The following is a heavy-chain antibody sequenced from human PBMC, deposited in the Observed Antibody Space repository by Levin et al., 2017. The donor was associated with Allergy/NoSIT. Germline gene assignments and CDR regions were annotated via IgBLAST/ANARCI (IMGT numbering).Heavy chain of an antibody. CDR2: ISYDGSNK. Sequence: PGGSLRLSCAASGFTFSSYAMHWVRQAPGKGLEWVAVISYDGSNKYYADSVKGRFTISRDNSKNTLYLQMNSLRAEDTAVYYCARALNIRWYSSSWYSYFQHWGQGTLVTVSS. J-gene: IGHJ1*01. V-gene: IGHV3-30-3*01. D-gene: IGHD6-13*01. CDR1: GFTFSSYA. CDR3: ARALNIRWYSSSWYSYFQH.